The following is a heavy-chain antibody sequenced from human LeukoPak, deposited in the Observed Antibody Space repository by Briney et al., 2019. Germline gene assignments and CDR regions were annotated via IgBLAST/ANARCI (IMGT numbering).Heavy chain of an antibody. D-gene: IGHD6-19*01. CDR2: ISYDGSNK. CDR3: ARAYSSGPFDY. V-gene: IGHV3-30*14. CDR1: GFTFSSYA. Sequence: GGSLRLSCAASGFTFSSYAMHWVRQAPGKGLEWVAVISYDGSNKYYADSVKGRFTISRDNSKNTLYLQMNSLRAEDTAVYYCARAYSSGPFDYWGQGTLVTVSS. J-gene: IGHJ4*02.